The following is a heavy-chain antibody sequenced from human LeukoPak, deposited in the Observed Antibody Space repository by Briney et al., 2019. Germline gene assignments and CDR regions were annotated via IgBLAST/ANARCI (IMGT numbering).Heavy chain of an antibody. CDR3: ARGPDELNWFDP. J-gene: IGHJ5*02. D-gene: IGHD1-1*01. CDR2: IIPIFGTA. V-gene: IGHV1-69*05. Sequence: SVKVSCKASGGTFSSYAISGVRQAPGQGLEWMGGIIPIFGTANYAQKFQGRVTITTDESTSTAYMELSSLRSEDTAVYYCARGPDELNWFDPWGQGTLVTVSS. CDR1: GGTFSSYA.